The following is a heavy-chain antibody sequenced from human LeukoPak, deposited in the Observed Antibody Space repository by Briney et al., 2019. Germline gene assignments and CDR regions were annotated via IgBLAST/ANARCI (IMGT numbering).Heavy chain of an antibody. J-gene: IGHJ5*01. CDR1: GFSVSNYY. CDR2: IRDSGAT. Sequence: GGSLRLSCAGSGFSVSNYYMNWVRQAPGKGLEWVSLIRDSGATFYADSVKGRFTISRDNSKNTIYLQMNRLRIEDTAVYFCARDRAVTQVWVEFDSWGQGTQVTVSS. D-gene: IGHD3-16*01. V-gene: IGHV3-66*03. CDR3: ARDRAVTQVWVEFDS.